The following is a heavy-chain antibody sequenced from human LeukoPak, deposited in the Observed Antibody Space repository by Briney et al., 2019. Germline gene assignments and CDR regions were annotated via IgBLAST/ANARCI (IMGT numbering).Heavy chain of an antibody. J-gene: IGHJ4*02. CDR2: ISNSGSYT. CDR3: ARSRGAGPGAYFDY. D-gene: IGHD6-19*01. CDR1: GFTFGNYW. V-gene: IGHV3-11*03. Sequence: PGGSLRLSCATSGFTFGNYWMAWVRQAPGQGLEWVSYISNSGSYTNYADSVEGRFTISRDNAENSLYLQMNSLRAEDTAIYYCARSRGAGPGAYFDYWGQGTLVTVTS.